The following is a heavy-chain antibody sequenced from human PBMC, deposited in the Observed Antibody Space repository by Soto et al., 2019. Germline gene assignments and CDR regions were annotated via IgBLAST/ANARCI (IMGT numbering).Heavy chain of an antibody. Sequence: QVQLVQSGTEVKKPGSSVKVSCKASGDTFSFYTINWVRQAPGLGLEWVGRINPIVSMSNYAQKFQGRVSMTADTSTSTAYMELRSLRSDDTAMYFFAASYGSGYRAFDYWGQGALVIVSS. CDR3: AASYGSGYRAFDY. V-gene: IGHV1-69*02. CDR2: INPIVSMS. CDR1: GDTFSFYT. D-gene: IGHD3-10*01. J-gene: IGHJ4*02.